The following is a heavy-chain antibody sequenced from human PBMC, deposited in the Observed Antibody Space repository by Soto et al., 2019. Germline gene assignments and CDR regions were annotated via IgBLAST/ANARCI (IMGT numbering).Heavy chain of an antibody. CDR1: GASMNSYH. Sequence: QVQLQASGPGLVKPSETLSLTCTVSGASMNSYHWSWIRQPAGKGLEWIGHIHSSGSTNYNPSLKSRVTMSVDTSKNQFALMLMSLTAADTAVYYCESDQGVAAAGITWFDPWGQGALVTVSS. V-gene: IGHV4-4*07. J-gene: IGHJ5*02. D-gene: IGHD6-13*01. CDR2: IHSSGST. CDR3: ESDQGVAAAGITWFDP.